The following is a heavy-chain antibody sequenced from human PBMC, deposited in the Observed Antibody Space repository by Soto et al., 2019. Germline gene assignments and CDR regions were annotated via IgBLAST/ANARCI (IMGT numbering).Heavy chain of an antibody. Sequence: SETLSLTCAVSGGSISSGGYSWSWIRQPPGKGLEWIGYIYHSGSTYYNPSLKSRVTISVDRSKNQLSLKLSSVTAADTAVYYCARSKFFVADIVVVPAAIGGWFDPWGQGTLVTVSS. CDR1: GGSISSGGYS. CDR2: IYHSGST. CDR3: ARSKFFVADIVVVPAAIGGWFDP. J-gene: IGHJ5*02. D-gene: IGHD2-2*01. V-gene: IGHV4-30-2*01.